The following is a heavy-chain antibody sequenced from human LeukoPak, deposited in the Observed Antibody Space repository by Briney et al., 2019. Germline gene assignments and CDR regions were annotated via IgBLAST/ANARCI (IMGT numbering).Heavy chain of an antibody. CDR1: GYTFTGYY. CDR2: INPNSGGT. Sequence: GASVKVSCKASGYTFTGYYMHWVRQAPGQGLEWMGWINPNSGGTNYAQKFQGRVTMTRDTSISTAYMELSRLRSDDTAVYYCARSHIVVVIAFDYYYMDVWGKGTTVTVSS. CDR3: ARSHIVVVIAFDYYYMDV. J-gene: IGHJ6*03. D-gene: IGHD2-21*01. V-gene: IGHV1-2*02.